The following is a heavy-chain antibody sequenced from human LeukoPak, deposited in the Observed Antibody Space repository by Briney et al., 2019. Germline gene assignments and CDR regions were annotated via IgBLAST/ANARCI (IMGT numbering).Heavy chain of an antibody. J-gene: IGHJ4*02. CDR3: AKGAWWELLSTYFDY. CDR2: IRYDGSNK. CDR1: GFTFSSNG. Sequence: GGSLRLSCAASGFTFSSNGMHWVRQAPGKGLEWVAFIRYDGSNKYYADSVKGRFTISRDNSKNTLYLQVNSLRAEDTAVYYCAKGAWWELLSTYFDYWGQGTLVTVSS. V-gene: IGHV3-30*02. D-gene: IGHD1-26*01.